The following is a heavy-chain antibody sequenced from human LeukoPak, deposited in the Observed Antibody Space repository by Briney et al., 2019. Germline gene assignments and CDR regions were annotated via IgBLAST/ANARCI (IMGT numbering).Heavy chain of an antibody. CDR3: ARADTYYYDSSGYHPRSFAFDI. Sequence: SETLSLTCTVSGGSISSSSYYWGWIRQPPVKGLEWIGSIYYSGSTYYNPSLKSRVTISVDTSKNQFSLKLSSVTAADTAVYYCARADTYYYDSSGYHPRSFAFDIWGQGTKVTVSS. D-gene: IGHD3-22*01. CDR1: GGSISSSSYY. J-gene: IGHJ3*02. CDR2: IYYSGST. V-gene: IGHV4-39*07.